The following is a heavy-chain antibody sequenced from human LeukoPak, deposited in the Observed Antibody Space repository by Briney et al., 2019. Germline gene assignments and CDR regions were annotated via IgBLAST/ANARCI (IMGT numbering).Heavy chain of an antibody. CDR1: GGSICSYY. Sequence: PSETLSLTCTVSGGSICSYYWSWIPQPPGKGLEWIGYIYYSGSTNYNPSLKSRVTISVDTSKNQFSLKLSSVTAADTAVYYCARFKGNYGDYPDAFDIWGQGTMVTVSS. J-gene: IGHJ3*02. CDR2: IYYSGST. CDR3: ARFKGNYGDYPDAFDI. D-gene: IGHD4-17*01. V-gene: IGHV4-59*01.